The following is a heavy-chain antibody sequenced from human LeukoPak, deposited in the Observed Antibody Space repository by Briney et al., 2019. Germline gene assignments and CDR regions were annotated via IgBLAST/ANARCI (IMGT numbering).Heavy chain of an antibody. CDR2: IYSGGST. V-gene: IGHV3-66*02. Sequence: GGSLRLSCAASGFTVSSNYMSWVRQAPGKGLEWVSVIYSGGSTYYADSVKGRFTISRDNSKNTLYLQMNSPRAEDTAVYYCARDLFRMGWFDPWGQGTLVTVSS. J-gene: IGHJ5*02. D-gene: IGHD2-21*01. CDR3: ARDLFRMGWFDP. CDR1: GFTVSSNY.